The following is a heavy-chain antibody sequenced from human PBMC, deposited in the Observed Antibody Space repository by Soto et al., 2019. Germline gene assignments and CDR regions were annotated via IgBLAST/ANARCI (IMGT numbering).Heavy chain of an antibody. CDR2: IYYSGST. Sequence: SETLSLNFTVSGRSISRYYWSWIRQPPVKGLEWIGYIYYSGSTNYNPSLKSRVTISVDTSKNQFSLKLSSVTAAGAAVYDFASDPRDAHRPSSYGSYYDCQDVLGQVTTVIPSS. D-gene: IGHD6-6*01. J-gene: IGHJ6*01. CDR1: GRSISRYY. V-gene: IGHV4-59*01. CDR3: ASDPRDAHRPSSYGSYYDCQDV.